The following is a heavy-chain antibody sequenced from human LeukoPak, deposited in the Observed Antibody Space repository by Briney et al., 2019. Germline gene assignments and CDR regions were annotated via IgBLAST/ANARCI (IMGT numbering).Heavy chain of an antibody. J-gene: IGHJ3*02. CDR2: ISYDGSSK. Sequence: GGSLRLSCAASGSTFSTYAMHWVRQAPGKGLEWVAVISYDGSSKYYADSVKGRFTISRDNSKNTLYLQMNSLRAEDTAVYYCARARGSYGYGDAFDIWGQGTMVTVSS. CDR3: ARARGSYGYGDAFDI. CDR1: GSTFSTYA. D-gene: IGHD5-18*01. V-gene: IGHV3-30*04.